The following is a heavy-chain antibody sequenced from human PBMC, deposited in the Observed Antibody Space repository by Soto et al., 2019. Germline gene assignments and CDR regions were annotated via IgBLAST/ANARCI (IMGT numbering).Heavy chain of an antibody. V-gene: IGHV3-30*03. CDR3: ARGENRFDY. J-gene: IGHJ4*02. CDR1: GFTFSNYG. Sequence: QVQLAESGGGVVQPGRSLRISCVVSGFTFSNYGMHWVRQAPGKGLEWVATISYDGSYTYYGDSVKGRFTISRDNSRNTLFLQTNSLRVEETAVYYCARGENRFDYWGQGTLVTVSS. CDR2: ISYDGSYT.